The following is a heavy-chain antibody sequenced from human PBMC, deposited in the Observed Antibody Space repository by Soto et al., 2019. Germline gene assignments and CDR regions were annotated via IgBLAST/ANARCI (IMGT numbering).Heavy chain of an antibody. D-gene: IGHD6-13*01. V-gene: IGHV3-23*01. CDR1: GFTVSSYA. CDR2: ISAST. Sequence: EMQLLESGGGLVQAGGSLRLSCAASGFTVSSYALNWVRQAPGKGLEWVSGISASTYYADSVKGRFTISRDTSKNTLYLQMNSLRAEDTAIYVSAIRMYSTRWYYLDSWGHGTLVTVSS. CDR3: AIRMYSTRWYYLDS. J-gene: IGHJ5*01.